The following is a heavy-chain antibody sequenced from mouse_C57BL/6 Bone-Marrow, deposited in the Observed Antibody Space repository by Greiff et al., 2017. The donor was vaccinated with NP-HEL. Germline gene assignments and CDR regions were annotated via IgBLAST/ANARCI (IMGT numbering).Heavy chain of an antibody. CDR1: GFSLTSYG. Sequence: VQRVESGPGLVAPSQCLSITCTVSGFSLTSYGVDWVRQSPGKGLEWLGVIWGVGSTNYNSALKSRLSISKDNSKSQVFLKMNSLQTDDTAMYYCARSYYDSPYAMDYWGQGTSVTVSS. D-gene: IGHD2-4*01. CDR2: IWGVGST. V-gene: IGHV2-6*01. CDR3: ARSYYDSPYAMDY. J-gene: IGHJ4*01.